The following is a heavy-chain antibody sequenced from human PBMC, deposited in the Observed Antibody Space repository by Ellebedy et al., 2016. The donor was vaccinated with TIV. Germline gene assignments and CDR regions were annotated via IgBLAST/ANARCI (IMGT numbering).Heavy chain of an antibody. D-gene: IGHD6-19*01. V-gene: IGHV3-30*03. CDR3: ARDLDKSSGWYGGAAY. CDR2: ISYDANNK. Sequence: SLKISCAASGFTFSSYDMHWVRQAPGKGLEWVSLISYDANNKYYADSVKGRFTISRDNSKNTLYLQMNSLRAEDTAVYYCARDLDKSSGWYGGAAYWGQGTLVTVSS. CDR1: GFTFSSYD. J-gene: IGHJ4*02.